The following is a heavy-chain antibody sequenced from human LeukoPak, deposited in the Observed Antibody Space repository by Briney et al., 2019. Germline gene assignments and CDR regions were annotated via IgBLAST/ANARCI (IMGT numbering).Heavy chain of an antibody. V-gene: IGHV3-30-3*01. Sequence: GGSLRLSCAASGFTFSSYAMHWVRQAPGKGLEWVAVISYDGSNKYYADSVKGRFTISRDNAKNTVYLQMNSQRAEDTAVYYCARESNHGYNYGFDYWGQGTLVTVSS. D-gene: IGHD5-24*01. J-gene: IGHJ4*02. CDR1: GFTFSSYA. CDR2: ISYDGSNK. CDR3: ARESNHGYNYGFDY.